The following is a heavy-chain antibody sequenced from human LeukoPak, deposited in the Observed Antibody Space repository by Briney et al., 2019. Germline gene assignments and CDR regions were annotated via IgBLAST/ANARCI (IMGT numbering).Heavy chain of an antibody. CDR2: IYTSGST. Sequence: SETLSLTCTVSGGSMISADTYWTCIRQSPGKGLEWIGYIYTSGSTNYNPSLKSRVTISVDTSKNQFSLKLSSVTAADTAVYYCARQLRPRSGNSDYYMDVWGKGTTVTVSS. CDR3: ARQLRPRSGNSDYYMDV. D-gene: IGHD1-1*01. J-gene: IGHJ6*03. V-gene: IGHV4-30-4*01. CDR1: GGSMISADTY.